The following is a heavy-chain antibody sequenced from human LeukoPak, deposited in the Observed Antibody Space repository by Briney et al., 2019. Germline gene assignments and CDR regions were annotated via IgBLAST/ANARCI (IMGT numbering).Heavy chain of an antibody. D-gene: IGHD6-19*01. Sequence: PGGSLRLSCAASGFTFSSYSMTWVRQAPGKGLEWVSSISCSSSYIYYADSVKGRFTISRDNSKNTLYLQMNSLRAEDTAVYYCAKAQWLVYVYFDYWGQGTLVTVSS. CDR2: ISCSSSYI. J-gene: IGHJ4*02. CDR1: GFTFSSYS. CDR3: AKAQWLVYVYFDY. V-gene: IGHV3-21*04.